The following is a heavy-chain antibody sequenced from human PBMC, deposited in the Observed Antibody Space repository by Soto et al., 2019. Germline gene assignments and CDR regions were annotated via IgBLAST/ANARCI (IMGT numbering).Heavy chain of an antibody. V-gene: IGHV3-23*01. Sequence: GGSLRLSCVASGITFRSRAMSCVRPAPVGGLEWVSTITDSGGDTKYADSVRGRFTISRDNSSNTLYLQMSSLRAEDSAVYYCARGSEESYPGSRIFDLWGRGSLVTVSS. CDR3: ARGSEESYPGSRIFDL. CDR1: GITFRSRA. CDR2: ITDSGGDT. D-gene: IGHD3-10*01. J-gene: IGHJ4*02.